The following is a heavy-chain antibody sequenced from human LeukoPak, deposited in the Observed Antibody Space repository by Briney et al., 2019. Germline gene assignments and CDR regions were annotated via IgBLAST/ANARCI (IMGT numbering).Heavy chain of an antibody. CDR1: GFTFSSYG. CDR2: TRYDGSYK. V-gene: IGHV3-30*02. D-gene: IGHD2-8*01. J-gene: IGHJ6*03. Sequence: PGGSLRLSCAVSGFTFSSYGMQWVRQAPGKGPEWVAFTRYDGSYKYYADSVKGRFTISRDNSKNTLYLQMNSLRLEDTAVYYCARDTAWYTSHYYMDVWGKGTTVTVPS. CDR3: ARDTAWYTSHYYMDV.